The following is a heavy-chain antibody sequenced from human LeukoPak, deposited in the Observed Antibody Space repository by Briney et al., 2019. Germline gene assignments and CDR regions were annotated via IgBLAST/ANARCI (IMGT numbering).Heavy chain of an antibody. CDR1: GFAVSSNH. CDR2: IYSGGTT. CDR3: ARPGTTLYYGMDV. V-gene: IGHV3-66*04. Sequence: GGSLGLSCAASGFAVSSNHMSWVRQAPGKGLEWVSVIYSGGTTYYADSVKGRFTISRDNSKNTLYLQMNSLRDDDTAVYYCARPGTTLYYGMDVWGQGTTVIVSS. J-gene: IGHJ6*02. D-gene: IGHD4-11*01.